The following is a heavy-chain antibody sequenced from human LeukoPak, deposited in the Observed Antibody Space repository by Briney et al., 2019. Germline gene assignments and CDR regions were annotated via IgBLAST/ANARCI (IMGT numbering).Heavy chain of an antibody. J-gene: IGHJ4*02. D-gene: IGHD2-21*02. Sequence: GGSLRLSCVASGFTFDDYAMHWVRQAPGKGLEWVSGISWNSGSIGYADSVKGRFTISRDNAKNSLYLQMNSLRAEDTAAYYCAKSPLPNVVVTFFDYWGQGTLVTVSS. CDR1: GFTFDDYA. V-gene: IGHV3-9*01. CDR3: AKSPLPNVVVTFFDY. CDR2: ISWNSGSI.